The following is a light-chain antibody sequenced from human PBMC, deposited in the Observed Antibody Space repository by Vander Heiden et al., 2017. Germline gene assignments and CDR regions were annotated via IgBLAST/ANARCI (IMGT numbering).Light chain of an antibody. Sequence: QSVLTQPPSASGTPGQRVTISCSGSSSNIGSNTVNWYQQLPGTAPKLLIYSNNQRPSGVPDRFSGSKSGTSASLAISGLQSEDEADYYCAAWDDSLVVFGGGTKLTFL. CDR1: SSNIGSNT. CDR3: AAWDDSLVV. CDR2: SNN. J-gene: IGLJ2*01. V-gene: IGLV1-44*01.